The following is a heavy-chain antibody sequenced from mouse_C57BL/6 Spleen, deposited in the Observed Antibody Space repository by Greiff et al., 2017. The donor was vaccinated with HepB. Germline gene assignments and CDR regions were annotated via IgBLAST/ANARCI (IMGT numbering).Heavy chain of an antibody. D-gene: IGHD2-12*01. J-gene: IGHJ2*01. Sequence: QVQLKQPGAELVKPGASVKLSCKASGYTFTSYWMQWVKQRPGQGLEWIGEIDPSDSYTNYNQKFKGKATLTVDTSSSTAYMQLSSLTSEDSAVYYCARYDGYWGQGTTLTVSS. V-gene: IGHV1-50*01. CDR1: GYTFTSYW. CDR3: ARYDGY. CDR2: IDPSDSYT.